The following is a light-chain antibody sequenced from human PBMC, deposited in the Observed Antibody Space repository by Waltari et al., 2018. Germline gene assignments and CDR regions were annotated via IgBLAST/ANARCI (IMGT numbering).Light chain of an antibody. V-gene: IGKV3-20*01. CDR2: GAS. CDR3: QHYLRLPVT. J-gene: IGKJ1*01. CDR1: QSVSRA. Sequence: EIVLTQSPGTLSLSLGERATVSCRASQSVSRALAWDQQKPCQAPRLLIYGASTRATGIPDRFRCSGSGTDFSLTISRLEPDYFAVYYCQHYLRLPVTFGQGTTVEI.